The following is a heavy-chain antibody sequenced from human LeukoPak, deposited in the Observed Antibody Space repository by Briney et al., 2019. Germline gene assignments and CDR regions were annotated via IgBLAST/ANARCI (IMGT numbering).Heavy chain of an antibody. CDR1: GRSISSYY. J-gene: IGHJ3*02. CDR2: IYYSGSH. CDR3: ARGDAFDI. V-gene: IGHV4-59*01. Sequence: PSETLSLTCTLSGRSISSYYWRWIRQPPGKGLEWIGYIYYSGSHNYNPSLKSRVTISVDTSKNQFSLKLSSVTAADTAVYYCARGDAFDIWGQGTMVTVSS.